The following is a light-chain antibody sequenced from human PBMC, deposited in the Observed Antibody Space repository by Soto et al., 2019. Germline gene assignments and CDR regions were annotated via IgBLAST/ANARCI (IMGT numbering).Light chain of an antibody. V-gene: IGKV1-5*03. J-gene: IGKJ2*01. CDR2: KAS. CDR1: QSISNW. CDR3: QQYNSYPYT. Sequence: DIQMTQSPSTLSASIGDRVTITCRASQSISNWLAWYQQKPGKAPKVLIYKASSLESGVPSTFSGSGSGTEFTLTISSLQPDDFAIYFCQQYNSYPYTFGQGTKLQIK.